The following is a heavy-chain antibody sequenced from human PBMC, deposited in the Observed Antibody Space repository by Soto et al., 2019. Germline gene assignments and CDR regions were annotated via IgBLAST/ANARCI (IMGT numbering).Heavy chain of an antibody. V-gene: IGHV4-34*01. CDR3: ARGHRLLWFGGGMDV. CDR2: INHSGST. J-gene: IGHJ6*02. CDR1: GGSFSGYS. Sequence: QVQLQQWGAGLLKPSETLSLTCAVHGGSFSGYSWSWTRQPPGKGLEWIGEINHSGSTNYNPSLKSRVTISVDTSKNQFSLKLSSVTAADTAVYYCARGHRLLWFGGGMDVWGQWTTVTVSS. D-gene: IGHD3-10*01.